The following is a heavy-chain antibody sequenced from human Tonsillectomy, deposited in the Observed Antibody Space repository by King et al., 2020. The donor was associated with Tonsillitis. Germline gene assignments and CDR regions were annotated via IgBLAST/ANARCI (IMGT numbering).Heavy chain of an antibody. CDR3: ARDKGDYDSSGYD. V-gene: IGHV4-59*01. Sequence: QLQESGPGLVKPSETLSLTCTVSGGSISSNYWTWLRPPPGKRLEWIGYIYDSGTTNYNPSLESRVTISVDTSKNQFSLKLSSVTAADTAVYYCARDKGDYDSSGYDWGQGTLVTVSS. CDR2: IYDSGTT. D-gene: IGHD3-22*01. J-gene: IGHJ4*02. CDR1: GGSISSNY.